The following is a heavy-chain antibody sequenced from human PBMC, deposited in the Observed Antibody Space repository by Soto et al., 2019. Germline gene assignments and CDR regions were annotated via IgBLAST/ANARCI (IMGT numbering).Heavy chain of an antibody. CDR1: GFTFTSYA. V-gene: IGHV3-23*01. CDR2: ISSGSGGST. J-gene: IGHJ4*02. CDR3: ANSSRGGSSWYFPLDY. Sequence: EVQLLESGGGLVQPGGSLRLSCAASGFTFTSYAMTWVRHAPGKGLEWVSSISSGSGGSTYYADSVKGRFTISRDNSRNTLYLQMNSLRAEDTAVYYCANSSRGGSSWYFPLDYWGQGTLVTVSS. D-gene: IGHD6-13*01.